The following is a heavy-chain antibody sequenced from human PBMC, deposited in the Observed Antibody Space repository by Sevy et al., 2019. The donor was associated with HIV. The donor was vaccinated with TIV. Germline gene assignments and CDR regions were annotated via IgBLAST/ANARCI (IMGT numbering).Heavy chain of an antibody. V-gene: IGHV1-2*02. CDR2: VYPNSGDT. CDR1: GYTFTAYH. Sequence: ASVKVSCKTSGYTFTAYHMHWMRQAPGQGLEWMGWVYPNSGDTEYAQKFQGRVTMTTDTSINTVYMELCGLRSDETAMYYCSSETWYFANWGQGTLVTVSS. CDR3: SSETWYFAN. D-gene: IGHD6-13*01. J-gene: IGHJ4*02.